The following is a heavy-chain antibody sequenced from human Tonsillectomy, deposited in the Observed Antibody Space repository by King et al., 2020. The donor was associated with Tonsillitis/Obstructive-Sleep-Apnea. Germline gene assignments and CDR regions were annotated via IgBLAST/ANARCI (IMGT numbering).Heavy chain of an antibody. CDR3: ARHRDYSFDY. D-gene: IGHD3/OR15-3a*01. V-gene: IGHV4-39*01. Sequence: QLQESGPGLVKPSETLSLTCTVSGGSISSSSYYWGWVRQPPGKGLEWIGSFSYSGNTYYNPSFKSRVTISVDTSKNQFSLKLSSVSAADTAVYYCARHRDYSFDYWGQGTLVTVSS. CDR1: GGSISSSSYY. CDR2: FSYSGNT. J-gene: IGHJ4*02.